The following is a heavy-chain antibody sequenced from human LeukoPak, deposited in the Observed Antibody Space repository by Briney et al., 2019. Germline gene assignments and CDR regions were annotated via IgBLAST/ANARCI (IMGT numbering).Heavy chain of an antibody. CDR3: ARVGGANYYYYGMDV. CDR1: GGSISSYY. J-gene: IGHJ6*02. D-gene: IGHD2-15*01. V-gene: IGHV4-59*08. CDR2: IYYSGST. Sequence: KPSETLSLTCAVSGGSISSYYWSWIRQPPGKGLEWIGYIYYSGSTNYNPSLKSRVTISVDTSKNQFSLKLSSVPAADTAAYYCARVGGANYYYYGMDVWGQGTTVTVSS.